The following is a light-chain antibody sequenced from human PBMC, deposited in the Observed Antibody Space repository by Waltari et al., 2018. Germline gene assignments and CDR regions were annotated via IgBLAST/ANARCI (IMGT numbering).Light chain of an antibody. CDR2: ANS. V-gene: IGLV1-40*01. CDR1: DSNIGAAYD. J-gene: IGLJ3*02. CDR3: QSYDSSLSASV. Sequence: QSVLTQPPSVSGAPGQRITISCIGSDSNIGAAYDVHWYHQLPGTAPKLLMYANSYRPSGVPDRFSGSKSGTSASLAITGLQADDEAHYYCQSYDSSLSASVFGGGTKVTVL.